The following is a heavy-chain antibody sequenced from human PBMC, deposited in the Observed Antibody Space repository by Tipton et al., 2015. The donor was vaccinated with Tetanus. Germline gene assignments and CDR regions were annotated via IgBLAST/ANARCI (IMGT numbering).Heavy chain of an antibody. Sequence: SLRLSCAASGFMFSSYDMTWVRQMPGKGLEWMGIIYPGDSDATYSPSFQGQVTISLDKSISTAYLQWSSLKASDTAIYFCARLPKHYSASGSTWGQGTQVTVSS. D-gene: IGHD3-10*01. V-gene: IGHV5-51*01. CDR2: IYPGDSDA. CDR3: ARLPKHYSASGST. J-gene: IGHJ5*02. CDR1: GFMFSSYD.